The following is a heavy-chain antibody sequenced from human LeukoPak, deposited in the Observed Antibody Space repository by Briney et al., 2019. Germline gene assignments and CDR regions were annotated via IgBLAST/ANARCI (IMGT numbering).Heavy chain of an antibody. D-gene: IGHD3-10*01. Sequence: ASVKVSCKASGYTFTSYGISWVRQAPGQGLEWMGWISAYNGNTNYAQKLQGRVTMTTDTSTSTAYTELRSLRSDDTAVYYCARVGYVYGSGSYIDYWGQGTLVTVSS. CDR1: GYTFTSYG. CDR3: ARVGYVYGSGSYIDY. CDR2: ISAYNGNT. J-gene: IGHJ4*02. V-gene: IGHV1-18*01.